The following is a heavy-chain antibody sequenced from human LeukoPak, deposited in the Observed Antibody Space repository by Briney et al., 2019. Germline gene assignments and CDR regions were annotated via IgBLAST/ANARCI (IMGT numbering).Heavy chain of an antibody. CDR3: ARGDDSGYYDYFDY. CDR2: MSYDGSNK. D-gene: IGHD3-22*01. J-gene: IGHJ4*02. Sequence: PGGSLRLSCAASGFTFSSYAMHWVRQAPGKGLEWVAVMSYDGSNKYYADSVKGRFTISRDFSKNTVFLHMNSLRAEDTAMYYCARGDDSGYYDYFDYWGQGALVTVSS. V-gene: IGHV3-30*07. CDR1: GFTFSSYA.